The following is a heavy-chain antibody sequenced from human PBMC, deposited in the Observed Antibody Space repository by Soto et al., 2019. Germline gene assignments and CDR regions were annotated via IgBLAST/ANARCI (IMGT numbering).Heavy chain of an antibody. CDR2: IRSKANSYAT. CDR1: GFAFSGSA. D-gene: IGHD3-10*01. V-gene: IGHV3-73*01. J-gene: IGHJ6*02. CDR3: TRHVFGLNELKERIPMVRGHGMDV. Sequence: PGGSLRLSCAASGFAFSGSAMHWVRQASGKGLEWVGRIRSKANSYATAYAASVKGRFTISRDDSKNTAYLQMNSLKTEDTAVYYCTRHVFGLNELKERIPMVRGHGMDVWGQGTTVTVSS.